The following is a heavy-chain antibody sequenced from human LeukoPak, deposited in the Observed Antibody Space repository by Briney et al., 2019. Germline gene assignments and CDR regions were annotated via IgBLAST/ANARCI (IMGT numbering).Heavy chain of an antibody. J-gene: IGHJ4*02. CDR2: ISAYNSNT. CDR3: ARNSGYSYANIIPGGY. Sequence: ASVTVSRKSSGYTFTSNGISWVRQAQAQGLELMGWISAYNSNTNYAQKLHGRVTITTDTSTSTAYMDLRSLRSDDTAVYYCARNSGYSYANIIPGGYWGQGTLVTVSS. D-gene: IGHD5-18*01. V-gene: IGHV1-18*01. CDR1: GYTFTSNG.